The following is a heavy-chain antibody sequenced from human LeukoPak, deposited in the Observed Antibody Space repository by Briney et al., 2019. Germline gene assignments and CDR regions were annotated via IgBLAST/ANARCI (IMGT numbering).Heavy chain of an antibody. CDR2: INHSGST. D-gene: IGHD5-18*01. Sequence: SETLSLTCAVYGGSFSGYYWSWIRQPPGKGLEWIGEINHSGSTNYNPSLKSRVTISVDTSKNQFSLKLSSVTAADTVVYYCASYTAGGGGLDYWGQGTLVTVSS. CDR3: ASYTAGGGGLDY. V-gene: IGHV4-34*01. J-gene: IGHJ4*02. CDR1: GGSFSGYY.